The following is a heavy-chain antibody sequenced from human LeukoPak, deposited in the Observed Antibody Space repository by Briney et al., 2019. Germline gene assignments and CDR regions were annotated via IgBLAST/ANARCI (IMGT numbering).Heavy chain of an antibody. CDR2: ISWNSGSI. CDR1: GFNFDDYA. V-gene: IGHV3-9*01. CDR3: AKDMAGIAVAGPFDY. J-gene: IGHJ4*02. Sequence: PGGSLRLSCAASGFNFDDYAMHWVRQGPGKGLEWVSGISWNSGSIGYADSVKGRFTISRDNAKNSLYLQMNSLRAEDTALYYCAKDMAGIAVAGPFDYWGQGTLVTVSS. D-gene: IGHD6-19*01.